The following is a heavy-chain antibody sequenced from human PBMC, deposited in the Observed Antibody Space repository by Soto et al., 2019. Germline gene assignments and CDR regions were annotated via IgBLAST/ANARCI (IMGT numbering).Heavy chain of an antibody. J-gene: IGHJ5*02. CDR2: ISYDGSNK. D-gene: IGHD6-13*01. Sequence: SLRLSCAASGFTFSSYGMHWVRQAPGKGLEWVAVISYDGSNKYYADSVKGRFTISRDNSKNTLYLQMNSLRAEDTAVYYCAKALGIAAAGNSPNWFDPWGQGTLVTVSS. V-gene: IGHV3-30*18. CDR1: GFTFSSYG. CDR3: AKALGIAAAGNSPNWFDP.